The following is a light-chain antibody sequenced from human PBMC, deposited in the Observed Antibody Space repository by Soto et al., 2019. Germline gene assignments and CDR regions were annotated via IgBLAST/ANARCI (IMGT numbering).Light chain of an antibody. CDR1: ESINIW. CDR2: DAS. CDR3: QQYNSYRT. Sequence: DIQLTQFPSTLSASVGDRVSITCRARESINIWLAWYQQKPGKAPKLLMYDASILASGVSPRFSGSGSGTQFTLTISSLPTDDFATYYCQQYNSYRTFGQGTMVEIK. V-gene: IGKV1-5*01. J-gene: IGKJ1*01.